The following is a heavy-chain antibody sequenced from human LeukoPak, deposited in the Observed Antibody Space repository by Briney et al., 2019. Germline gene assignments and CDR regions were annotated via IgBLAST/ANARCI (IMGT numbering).Heavy chain of an antibody. V-gene: IGHV4-39*02. J-gene: IGHJ4*02. D-gene: IGHD2-15*01. CDR3: ARDCSGGSCFSGPFEY. CDR2: IYYTGSS. Sequence: PSETLSLTCTVSGGSISSSSYYWGWIRQPPGKGLEWIGSIYYTGSSYYNPSLKSRVTISVDTSKNQSSLKLRSVTAADTAVYYCARDCSGGSCFSGPFEYWGQGTLVTVSS. CDR1: GGSISSSSYY.